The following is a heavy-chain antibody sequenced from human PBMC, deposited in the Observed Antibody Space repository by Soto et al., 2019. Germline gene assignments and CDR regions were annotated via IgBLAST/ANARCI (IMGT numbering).Heavy chain of an antibody. V-gene: IGHV3-11*01. D-gene: IGHD2-15*01. CDR1: GSTFSDYY. CDR3: ARDVTLVVVTAFDI. J-gene: IGHJ3*02. Sequence: TGGSLRLPWAAAGSTFSDYYMSWIRQAPGKGLEWVSYISSSGSTIYYADSVKGRFTISRDNAKNSLYPQMNSLRAEDTAVYYCARDVTLVVVTAFDIWGQGTMVTVSS. CDR2: ISSSGSTI.